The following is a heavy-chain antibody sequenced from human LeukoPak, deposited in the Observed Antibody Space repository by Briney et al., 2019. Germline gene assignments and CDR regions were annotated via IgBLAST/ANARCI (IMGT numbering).Heavy chain of an antibody. CDR1: GFTFTNAW. J-gene: IGHJ6*02. CDR2: IKSKTDGETT. Sequence: GGSLRLSCVDSGFTFTNAWMSWVRQAPGKGLEWIGRIKSKTDGETTNYAEPVRGRFTISRDDSKSAVYLQMNSLRAEDTAVYYCAKGVIAAAESFYYYYYGMDVWGQGTTVTVSS. D-gene: IGHD6-13*01. CDR3: AKGVIAAAESFYYYYYGMDV. V-gene: IGHV3-15*01.